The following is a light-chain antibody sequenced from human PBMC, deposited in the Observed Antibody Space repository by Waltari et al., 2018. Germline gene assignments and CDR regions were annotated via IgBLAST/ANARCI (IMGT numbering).Light chain of an antibody. CDR2: QDS. CDR3: QAWDSSTVV. CDR1: KLVDKY. Sequence: SYELTQPPSVSVSPGPTASITCSGDKLVDKYACWYQQKPGQSPVLVIYQDSKRPSGLPERFSGSNSGNTATLTISGTQAMDEADYYCQAWDSSTVVFGGGTKLTVL. J-gene: IGLJ2*01. V-gene: IGLV3-1*01.